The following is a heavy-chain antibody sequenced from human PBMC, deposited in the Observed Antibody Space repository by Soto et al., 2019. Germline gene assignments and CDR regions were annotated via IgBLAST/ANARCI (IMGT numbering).Heavy chain of an antibody. D-gene: IGHD6-19*01. Sequence: GGSLRLSCAASGFTFSSYAMHWVRQAPGKGLEWVAVISYDGSNKYYADSVKGRFTISRDNSKNTLYLQMNSLRAEDTAVYYCARDSSSGFDYWGQGTLVTFSS. J-gene: IGHJ4*02. CDR2: ISYDGSNK. V-gene: IGHV3-30*04. CDR3: ARDSSSGFDY. CDR1: GFTFSSYA.